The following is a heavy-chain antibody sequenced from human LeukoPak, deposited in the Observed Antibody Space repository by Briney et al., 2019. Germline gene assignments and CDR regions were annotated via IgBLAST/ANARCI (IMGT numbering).Heavy chain of an antibody. D-gene: IGHD1-1*01. Sequence: PGRSLRLSCAASGFTFNTYDLTWVRQAPGKGLEWVSGITASGAGTLYVDSVRGRFTISRDNSKDTLYLQMNSLGVEDTAVYYWMEGAAFWGQGTLVTVSS. CDR1: GFTFNTYD. CDR2: ITASGAGT. CDR3: MEGAAF. J-gene: IGHJ4*02. V-gene: IGHV3-23*01.